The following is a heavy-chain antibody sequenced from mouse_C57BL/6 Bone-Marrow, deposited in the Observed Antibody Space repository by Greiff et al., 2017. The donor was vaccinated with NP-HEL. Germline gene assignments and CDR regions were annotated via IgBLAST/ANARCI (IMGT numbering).Heavy chain of an antibody. CDR1: GYTFTTYP. CDR2: FHPYNDDT. CDR3: ARRSNFGYATDY. V-gene: IGHV1-47*01. J-gene: IGHJ4*01. D-gene: IGHD2-5*01. Sequence: QVQLQQSGAELVKPGASVQMSCKASGYTFTTYPIAWMKPSHGKCLEWIGNFHPYNDDTKYNEKFKGKAPLTVEKSSSTVYLDLSRLTSDDSAGYYCARRSNFGYATDYWGQGPSVTVPS.